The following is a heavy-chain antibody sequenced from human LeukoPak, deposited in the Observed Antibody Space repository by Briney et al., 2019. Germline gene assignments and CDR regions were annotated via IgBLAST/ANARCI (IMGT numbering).Heavy chain of an antibody. V-gene: IGHV3-7*01. J-gene: IGHJ3*02. D-gene: IGHD1-26*01. CDR2: IKEDGSEK. Sequence: PGGSLRLSCVASGFRFSSYWLTWVRQAPGKGLEWVANIKEDGSEKYYVDSVKGRFTISRDNAKNSLYLQMNSLRAEDTAVYYCAGLSGADAFDIWGQGTMVTVSS. CDR3: AGLSGADAFDI. CDR1: GFRFSSYW.